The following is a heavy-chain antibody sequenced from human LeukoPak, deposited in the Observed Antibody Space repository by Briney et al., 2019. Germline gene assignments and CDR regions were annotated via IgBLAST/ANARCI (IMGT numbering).Heavy chain of an antibody. CDR3: ARVKGSSWVFFDY. D-gene: IGHD6-13*01. CDR2: ISSSSSYI. V-gene: IGHV3-21*01. Sequence: GGSLRLSCAASGFTFSSYSMNWVRQAPGKGLEWVSSISSSSSYIYYADSVKGRFTISRDNAKNSLYLQMNSLRAEDTAVYYCARVKGSSWVFFDYWGQGTLVTVSS. CDR1: GFTFSSYS. J-gene: IGHJ4*02.